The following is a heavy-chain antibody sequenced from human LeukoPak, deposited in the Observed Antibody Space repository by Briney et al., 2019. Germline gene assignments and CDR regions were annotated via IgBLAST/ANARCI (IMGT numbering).Heavy chain of an antibody. CDR3: AREGYASGTRYGMDV. Sequence: TGGSLRLSCAASGFTVTNNYMSWVRQAPGKGLEWVSVIYAGGTTSYADSVKGRFTISRDSSKNTLYLQMNSLRAEDTAVYYCAREGYASGTRYGMDVWGQGTTVTVSS. D-gene: IGHD3-10*01. CDR1: GFTVTNNY. J-gene: IGHJ6*02. CDR2: IYAGGTT. V-gene: IGHV3-66*01.